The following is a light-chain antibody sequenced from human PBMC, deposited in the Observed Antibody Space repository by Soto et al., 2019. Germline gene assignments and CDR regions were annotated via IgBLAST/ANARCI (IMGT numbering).Light chain of an antibody. CDR3: SSYTNSFNLAV. CDR1: SSDVGGYNY. Sequence: QSVLTQPASVSGSPGQSITIFCTGTSSDVGGYNYVSWYQQHPGSAPKLMIYDVSSRPSGVSNRFSGSKSGNTASLTISGLQAEDEADYYCSSYTNSFNLAVFGSGTKDTDL. V-gene: IGLV2-14*03. J-gene: IGLJ1*01. CDR2: DVS.